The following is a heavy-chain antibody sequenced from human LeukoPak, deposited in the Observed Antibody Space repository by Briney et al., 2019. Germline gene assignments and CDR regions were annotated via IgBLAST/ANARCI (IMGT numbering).Heavy chain of an antibody. Sequence: PGGSLRLSCAASGYTFSRDGMSWVRQAPGKGLEWVSGISGSGGSTYYADSVKGRFTISRDNSKNTLYLQMNSLRAEDTAVYYCAGPFVLPKSPKGAFDIWGQGTMVTVSS. V-gene: IGHV3-23*01. CDR3: AGPFVLPKSPKGAFDI. CDR2: ISGSGGST. J-gene: IGHJ3*02. D-gene: IGHD3-10*01. CDR1: GYTFSRDG.